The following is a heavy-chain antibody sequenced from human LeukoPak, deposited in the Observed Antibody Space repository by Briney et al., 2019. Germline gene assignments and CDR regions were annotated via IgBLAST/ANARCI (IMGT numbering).Heavy chain of an antibody. J-gene: IGHJ6*02. CDR3: AKGLNSYYYYGLDV. CDR1: GFTFKSYD. Sequence: PGGSLRLSCAASGFTFKSYDMHWVRQAAGEGPEWASAINTAGDTYYQGSVKGRFTISRDNAKNSLYLQINSLRAEDTALYYCAKGLNSYYYYGLDVWGQGTTVTVSS. D-gene: IGHD3-22*01. V-gene: IGHV3-13*01. CDR2: INTAGDT.